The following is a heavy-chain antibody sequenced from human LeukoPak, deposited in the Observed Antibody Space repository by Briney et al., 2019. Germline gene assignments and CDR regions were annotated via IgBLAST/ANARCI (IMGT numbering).Heavy chain of an antibody. J-gene: IGHJ3*02. Sequence: ASVKVSCKASGYTFTGYYMHWVRQAPGQGLEWMGWINPNSGVTSYAQKFQGRVTMTRDTSISTAYMELSRLRSDDTAVYYCASGGVWLEDAFDIWGQGTMVTVSS. V-gene: IGHV1-2*02. D-gene: IGHD5-18*01. CDR3: ASGGVWLEDAFDI. CDR1: GYTFTGYY. CDR2: INPNSGVT.